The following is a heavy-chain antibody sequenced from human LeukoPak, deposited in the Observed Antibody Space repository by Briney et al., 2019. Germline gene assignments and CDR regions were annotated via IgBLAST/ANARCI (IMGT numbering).Heavy chain of an antibody. Sequence: PSETLSLTCTVSGGSIGNYYWSWIRQPPGKGLEWIGYMYFSGSTSSNPSLKSRVTISGDASKNQFSLKLTSVTAADTAVYYCARDPQNGDYALDAFDIWGQGTMVTVSS. V-gene: IGHV4-59*01. CDR3: ARDPQNGDYALDAFDI. CDR1: GGSIGNYY. CDR2: MYFSGST. D-gene: IGHD4-17*01. J-gene: IGHJ3*02.